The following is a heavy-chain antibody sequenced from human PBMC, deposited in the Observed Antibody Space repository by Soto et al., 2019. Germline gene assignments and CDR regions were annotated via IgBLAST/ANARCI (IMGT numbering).Heavy chain of an antibody. CDR3: ARHGFGSLHGLVDV. CDR2: IQYNGYS. V-gene: IGHV4-59*08. D-gene: IGHD3-10*01. J-gene: IGHJ6*02. Sequence: QVQLQESGPGLVKPSETLSLTCTVSGGSITNYYCSWFRQPPGKGLEWIGYIQYNGYSAYNLSLKRRVPMSMDTSKTQFSLILESVTATATAVYYCARHGFGSLHGLVDVWGQGTTVIVSS. CDR1: GGSITNYY.